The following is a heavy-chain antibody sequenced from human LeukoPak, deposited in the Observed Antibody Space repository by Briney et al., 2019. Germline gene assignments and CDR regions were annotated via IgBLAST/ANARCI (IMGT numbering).Heavy chain of an antibody. V-gene: IGHV3-23*01. Sequence: GGSLGLSCAASGFTFSSYAMSWVRQAPGKGLEWVSAISGSGGSTYYADSVKGRFTISRDNSKNTLYLQMNSLRAEDTAVYYCAKDQLRYFDWLLFPTFDYWGQGTLVTVSS. D-gene: IGHD3-9*01. CDR2: ISGSGGST. J-gene: IGHJ4*02. CDR1: GFTFSSYA. CDR3: AKDQLRYFDWLLFPTFDY.